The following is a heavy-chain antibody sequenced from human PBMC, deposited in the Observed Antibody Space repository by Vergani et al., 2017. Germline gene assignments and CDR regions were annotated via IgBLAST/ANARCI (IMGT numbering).Heavy chain of an antibody. CDR3: AREPRLSYDSSGYYIRGVDY. V-gene: IGHV4-31*03. J-gene: IGHJ4*02. CDR1: GGSISSSSYY. Sequence: QLQLQESGPGLVKPSETLSLTCTVSGGSISSSSYYWSWIRQHPGKGLEWIGYIYYSGSTYYNPSLKSRVTISVDTSKNQFSLKLSSVTAADTAVYYCAREPRLSYDSSGYYIRGVDYWGQGTLVTVSS. CDR2: IYYSGST. D-gene: IGHD3-22*01.